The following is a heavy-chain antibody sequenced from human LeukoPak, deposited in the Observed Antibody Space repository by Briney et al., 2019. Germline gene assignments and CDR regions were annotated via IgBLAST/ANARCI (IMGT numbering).Heavy chain of an antibody. J-gene: IGHJ5*02. D-gene: IGHD3-16*01. CDR2: IYYSGST. CDR3: ARFTPQGYGWGGYNRFDP. V-gene: IGHV4-61*08. Sequence: SETLSLTCTVSGDSISSGDYYWSWIRQPPGKGLEWIGYIYYSGSTNYNPSLKSRVTISLDTSKNQFSLNLTSVTAADTAVYYCARFTPQGYGWGGYNRFDPWGQGTLVTVSS. CDR1: GDSISSGDYY.